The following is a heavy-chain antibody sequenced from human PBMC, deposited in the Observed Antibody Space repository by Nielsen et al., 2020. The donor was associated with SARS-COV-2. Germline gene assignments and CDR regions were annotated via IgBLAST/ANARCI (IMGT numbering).Heavy chain of an antibody. CDR2: ISYDGSNK. J-gene: IGHJ6*02. V-gene: IGHV3-30*03. D-gene: IGHD6-13*01. CDR1: GFTFSSYG. CDR3: ARDKFYSSSWYGDNYYYGMDV. Sequence: GESLKISCAASGFTFSSYGMHWVRQAPGKGLEWVAVISYDGSNKYYADSVKGRFTISRDNSKNTLYLQMNSLRAEDTAVYYCARDKFYSSSWYGDNYYYGMDVWGQGTTVTVSS.